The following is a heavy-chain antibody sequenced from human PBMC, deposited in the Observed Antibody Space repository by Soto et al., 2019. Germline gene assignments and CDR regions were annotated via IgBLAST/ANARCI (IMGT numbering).Heavy chain of an antibody. CDR2: INSDGSST. V-gene: IGHV3-74*01. Sequence: GGSMKLSCAASGFTFRQYWMHWVRQAPGKGLVWVSRINSDGSSTSYADSVKGRFSISRDNAKNTLYLQMNSLTAEDTAVYYCVRDLTWDTYWGQGTLVTVSS. D-gene: IGHD1-26*01. CDR3: VRDLTWDTY. J-gene: IGHJ4*02. CDR1: GFTFRQYW.